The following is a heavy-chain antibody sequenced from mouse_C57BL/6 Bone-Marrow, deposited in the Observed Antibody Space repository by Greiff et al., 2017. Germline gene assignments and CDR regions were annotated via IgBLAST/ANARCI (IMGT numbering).Heavy chain of an antibody. CDR1: GFTFADYY. V-gene: IGHV1-36*01. CDR3: AGTTVVATPYWYFDV. J-gene: IGHJ1*03. Sequence: EVKLQQSGPVLVKPGPSVKISCKASGFTFADYYMHWVKQSHGKSLEWIGLVYPYNGGTSYNQKFKGKATLTVDTSSSTAYMELNSLTSEDSAVYYFAGTTVVATPYWYFDVWGTGTTVTVSS. D-gene: IGHD1-1*01. CDR2: VYPYNGGT.